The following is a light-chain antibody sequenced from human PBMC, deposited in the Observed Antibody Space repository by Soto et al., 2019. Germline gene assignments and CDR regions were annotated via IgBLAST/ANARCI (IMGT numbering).Light chain of an antibody. Sequence: QSALTQPASVSGSPGQSVTISCTGTSSDVGGYDYVSWYQHHPGKAPKLVIYDVTYRPSGVSDRFSGSKSANTASLTISGLQAEDEADYYCSSYTSSNTRYVFGTGTKVTVL. CDR3: SSYTSSNTRYV. V-gene: IGLV2-14*01. CDR1: SSDVGGYDY. J-gene: IGLJ1*01. CDR2: DVT.